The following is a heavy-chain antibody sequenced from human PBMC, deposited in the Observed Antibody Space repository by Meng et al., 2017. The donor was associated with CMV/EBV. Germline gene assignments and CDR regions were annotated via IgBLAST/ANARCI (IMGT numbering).Heavy chain of an antibody. D-gene: IGHD3-22*01. Sequence: GGSLRLSCAASGFTFDGYAMHWVRQAPGKGLEWVSGISWSSGSIGYADSVKGRFTISRDNAKNSLYLQMNSLRAEDMALYYCARGGSLNYYDSSGSDAFDIWGQGTMVTVSS. CDR3: ARGGSLNYYDSSGSDAFDI. J-gene: IGHJ3*02. CDR2: ISWSSGSI. CDR1: GFTFDGYA. V-gene: IGHV3-9*03.